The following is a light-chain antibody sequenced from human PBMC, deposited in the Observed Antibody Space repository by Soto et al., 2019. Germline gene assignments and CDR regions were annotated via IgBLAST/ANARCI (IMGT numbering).Light chain of an antibody. Sequence: QPVLTQPASVSGSPGQSITISCTGTSSDVGSYNLVSWYQRHPDKDPKLMIYEASKPPSGVSDRFSGSKSGNTASLTISGLQAEDEADYYCCSYASTRTLLFGGGTKLTVL. CDR2: EAS. CDR1: SSDVGSYNL. CDR3: CSYASTRTLL. J-gene: IGLJ3*02. V-gene: IGLV2-23*01.